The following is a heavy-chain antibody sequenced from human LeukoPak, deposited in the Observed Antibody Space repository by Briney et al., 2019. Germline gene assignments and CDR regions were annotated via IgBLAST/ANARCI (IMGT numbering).Heavy chain of an antibody. V-gene: IGHV5-51*01. CDR2: IYPGDSDT. Sequence: GESLKISCKGSGYSFTSYWISWVRQMPGKVLEWMGIIYPGDSDTRYSPSFQGQVTISADKSISTAYLQWSSLKASDTAMYYCARHAGDSSGYYYDAFDIWCQGTMVTVSS. CDR3: ARHAGDSSGYYYDAFDI. D-gene: IGHD3-22*01. CDR1: GYSFTSYW. J-gene: IGHJ3*02.